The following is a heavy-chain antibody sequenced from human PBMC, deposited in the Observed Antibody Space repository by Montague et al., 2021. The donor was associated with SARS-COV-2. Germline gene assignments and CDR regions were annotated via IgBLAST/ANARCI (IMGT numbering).Heavy chain of an antibody. CDR2: KYYSGST. Sequence: SETLSLTCTVSGGSISSSSYYWGWIRQPPGKGPEWIGNKYYSGSTYYNPSLKSRVTISVDTSKNQFSLKLSSVTAADTAVYYCARGPRITMIVVVITDIWFDHWGQGTLVTVSS. V-gene: IGHV4-39*01. CDR1: GGSISSSSYY. J-gene: IGHJ5*02. D-gene: IGHD3-22*01. CDR3: ARGPRITMIVVVITDIWFDH.